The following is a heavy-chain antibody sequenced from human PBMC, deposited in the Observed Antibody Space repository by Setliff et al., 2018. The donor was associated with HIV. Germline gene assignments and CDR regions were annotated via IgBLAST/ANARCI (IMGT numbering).Heavy chain of an antibody. CDR2: FYSSGGT. J-gene: IGHJ5*02. Sequence: SETLSLTCAVYGGSFSGYYWTWIRRPAGKGLEWIGRFYSSGGTYYNPSFDSRVSMSIDTSKNQFLLKLTSVTAADTAVYYCARFLHNWLDPWGQGTLVTVSS. CDR3: ARFLHNWLDP. CDR1: GGSFSGYY. V-gene: IGHV4-59*10.